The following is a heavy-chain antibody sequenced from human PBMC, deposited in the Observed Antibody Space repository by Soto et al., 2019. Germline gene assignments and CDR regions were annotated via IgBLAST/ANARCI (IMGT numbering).Heavy chain of an antibody. V-gene: IGHV4-59*08. J-gene: IGHJ4*02. CDR3: ATRTFGSNAFFDT. Sequence: QVQLQESGPGLVKPSETLSLTCSVSGASISSNYWSWVRQPPGKGLEWIGYIYFGGTTQSNPSLKSRSIISLDTSKNQFSLNLSSVPAADTAVYYCATRTFGSNAFFDTWGQGALVTVSS. CDR2: IYFGGTT. D-gene: IGHD3-10*01. CDR1: GASISSNY.